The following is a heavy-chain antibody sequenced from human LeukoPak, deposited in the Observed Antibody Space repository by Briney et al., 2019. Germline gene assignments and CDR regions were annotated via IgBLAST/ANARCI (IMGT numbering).Heavy chain of an antibody. CDR1: GFAFDIYA. D-gene: IGHD1-1*01. J-gene: IGHJ4*02. CDR2: ISAGGSST. Sequence: GGSLRLSCAASGFAFDIYAMTWVRQAPGKGLEWVSGISAGGSSTYYADSVKGRFTISRDNSKNTVYLQMNSLRGEDTAVYYCAKDPRGSLERRGHFDFWGQGTLVTVSS. V-gene: IGHV3-23*01. CDR3: AKDPRGSLERRGHFDF.